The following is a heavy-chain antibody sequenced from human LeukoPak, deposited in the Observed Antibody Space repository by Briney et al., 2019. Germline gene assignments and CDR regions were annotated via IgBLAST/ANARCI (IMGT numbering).Heavy chain of an antibody. CDR3: AKAIWVAATSSWFCLDY. J-gene: IGHJ4*02. CDR2: IHYDGARS. Sequence: GGSLRLSCAASGFTFSSYGMHWVRQAPGKGLEWVAFIHYDGARSYYADSVKGRFTISRDSSRNTLYLQMNSLRPEDTAVYYCAKAIWVAATSSWFCLDYWGQGTLVTVSS. V-gene: IGHV3-30*02. CDR1: GFTFSSYG. D-gene: IGHD3-10*01.